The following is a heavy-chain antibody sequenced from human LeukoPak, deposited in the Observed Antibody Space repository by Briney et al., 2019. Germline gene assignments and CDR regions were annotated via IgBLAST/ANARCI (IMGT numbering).Heavy chain of an antibody. CDR1: GFTFSSYS. CDR3: VSSGPYLYYGSGYYTY. V-gene: IGHV3-21*01. Sequence: AGGSLRLSCVVSGFTFSSYSFHWVRQAPGKGLEWVSAISGRSLYIYYADSVKGRFTISRDNAKNSLYLQMNGLRAEDTAVYYCVSSGPYLYYGSGYYTYGGQGTLVTVSS. D-gene: IGHD3-10*01. CDR2: ISGRSLYI. J-gene: IGHJ4*02.